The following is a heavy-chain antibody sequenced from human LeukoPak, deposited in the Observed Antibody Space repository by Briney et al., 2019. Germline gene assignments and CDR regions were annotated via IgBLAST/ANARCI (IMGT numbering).Heavy chain of an antibody. Sequence: LSGGSLRLSCAASGFTFRSDAMSWVRQAPGKGLEWVSGISGSGGTTYYADSVKGRFTISRDNSKNTLFLQMNSLRAEDTAVYYCAGGSNSSSTGPDYWGQGPLVTVPS. D-gene: IGHD6-6*01. CDR2: ISGSGGTT. V-gene: IGHV3-23*01. CDR1: GFTFRSDA. CDR3: AGGSNSSSTGPDY. J-gene: IGHJ4*02.